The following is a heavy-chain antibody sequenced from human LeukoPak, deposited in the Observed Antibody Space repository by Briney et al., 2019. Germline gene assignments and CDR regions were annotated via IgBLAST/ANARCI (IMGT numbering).Heavy chain of an antibody. Sequence: GGSLRLSCAASEFAFSRNNMHWVRQDPGKGLEWVSFISYDGSDKNYAESVKGRSTISRDNSKNTLFLQMNSLGAGDTALYYCAKDQGGGHCSFDYWGQGTLVTVSS. J-gene: IGHJ4*02. CDR2: ISYDGSDK. CDR1: EFAFSRNN. D-gene: IGHD2-21*02. V-gene: IGHV3-30*02. CDR3: AKDQGGGHCSFDY.